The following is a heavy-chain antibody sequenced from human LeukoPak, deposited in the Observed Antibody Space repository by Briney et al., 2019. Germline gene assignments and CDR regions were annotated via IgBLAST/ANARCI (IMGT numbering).Heavy chain of an antibody. Sequence: SVKVSCKASGGTFSSYAISWVRQAPGQGLEWMGGIIPIFGTANYAQKFQGRVTITADESTSTAYMELSSLRSEDTAVYYCARTVSYYDFWSGYDNWFGPWGQGTLVTVSS. D-gene: IGHD3-3*01. J-gene: IGHJ5*02. CDR2: IIPIFGTA. CDR1: GGTFSSYA. V-gene: IGHV1-69*13. CDR3: ARTVSYYDFWSGYDNWFGP.